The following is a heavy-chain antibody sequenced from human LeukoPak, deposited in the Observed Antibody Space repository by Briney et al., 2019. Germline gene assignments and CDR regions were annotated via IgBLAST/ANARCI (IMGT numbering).Heavy chain of an antibody. CDR1: GFTVSNDY. Sequence: GSLRLSCAVSGFTVSNDYMSWVRQAPGKGPEWVSVIYGGGDTYYADSVRGRFTISRDNFENTLFLQMDSLRPEDTAVYYCTRLLPSSHHFFDSWGQGTLVTVSS. J-gene: IGHJ4*02. CDR2: IYGGGDT. V-gene: IGHV3-53*01. CDR3: TRLLPSSHHFFDS. D-gene: IGHD6-6*01.